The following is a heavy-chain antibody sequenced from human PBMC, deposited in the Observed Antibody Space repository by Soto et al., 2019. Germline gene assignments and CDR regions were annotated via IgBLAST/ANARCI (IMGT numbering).Heavy chain of an antibody. Sequence: GGSLRLSCAASGFTFSSYGMHWVRQAPGKGLEWVAVIWYDGSNKYYADSVKGRFTISRDNSKNTLYLQMNSLRAEDTAVYYCARDMGLLSSAFDIWGQGTMVTVSS. J-gene: IGHJ3*02. D-gene: IGHD3-10*01. CDR1: GFTFSSYG. CDR2: IWYDGSNK. CDR3: ARDMGLLSSAFDI. V-gene: IGHV3-33*01.